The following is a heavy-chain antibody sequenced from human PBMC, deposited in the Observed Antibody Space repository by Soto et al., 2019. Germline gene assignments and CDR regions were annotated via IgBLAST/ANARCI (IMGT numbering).Heavy chain of an antibody. CDR1: GFTFSSYG. Sequence: QVQLVESGGGVVQPGRSLRLSCAASGFTFSSYGMHWVRQAPGKGLEWVAVIWYDGSNKYYADSVKGRFTISRDNSKNTLYLQMNSLRAEDTAVYYCAREGYSYGSLTLTFDYWGQGTLVTVSS. D-gene: IGHD5-18*01. CDR2: IWYDGSNK. CDR3: AREGYSYGSLTLTFDY. J-gene: IGHJ4*02. V-gene: IGHV3-33*01.